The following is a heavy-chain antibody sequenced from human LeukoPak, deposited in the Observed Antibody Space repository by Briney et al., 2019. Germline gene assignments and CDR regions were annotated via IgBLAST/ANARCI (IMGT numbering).Heavy chain of an antibody. J-gene: IGHJ4*02. Sequence: PGGSLRLSCAASGFTFSSYAMHWVRQAPGKGLEWAAVISYDGSNKYYADSVKGRFTISRDNSKNTLYLQMNSLRAEDTAVYYCARYPDYWGQGTLVTVSS. V-gene: IGHV3-30-3*01. CDR2: ISYDGSNK. CDR3: ARYPDY. CDR1: GFTFSSYA.